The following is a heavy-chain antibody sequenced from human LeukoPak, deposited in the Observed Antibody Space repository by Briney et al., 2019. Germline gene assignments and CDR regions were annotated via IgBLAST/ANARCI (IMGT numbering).Heavy chain of an antibody. CDR1: GFTFSSYA. V-gene: IGHV3-23*01. Sequence: PGGSLRLSCAASGFTFSSYAMSWVRQAPGKGLEWVSAISGSGGSTYYADSVKGRFTISRDNSKNTLYLQMNSLRAEDTAVYYCAKDNYYDSSGYLVYYFDYWGQGTLVTVSS. D-gene: IGHD3-22*01. CDR3: AKDNYYDSSGYLVYYFDY. J-gene: IGHJ4*02. CDR2: ISGSGGST.